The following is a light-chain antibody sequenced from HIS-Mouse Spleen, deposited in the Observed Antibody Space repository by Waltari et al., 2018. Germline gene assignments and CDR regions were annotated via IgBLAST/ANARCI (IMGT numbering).Light chain of an antibody. J-gene: IGLJ3*02. CDR2: EGS. V-gene: IGLV2-23*01. CDR3: CSYAGSSTWV. CDR1: SSDVGSYTL. Sequence: QSALTQPASVSGSPDPSIPTPCTGTSSDVGSYTLVSWYQQHPGKAPKLMIYEGSKRPSGVSNRFSGSKSGNTASLTISGLQAEDEADYYCCSYAGSSTWVFGGGTKLTVL.